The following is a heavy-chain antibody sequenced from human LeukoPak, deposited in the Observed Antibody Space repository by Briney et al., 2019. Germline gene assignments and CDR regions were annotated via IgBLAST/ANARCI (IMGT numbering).Heavy chain of an antibody. J-gene: IGHJ4*02. CDR2: IRSKANSYAT. D-gene: IGHD3-10*01. CDR3: TRPRSGTPFDY. CDR1: GFTFSGSA. V-gene: IGHV3-73*01. Sequence: RGSLRLSCAASGFTFSGSAMHWVRQASGKGLEWVGRIRSKANSYATAYAASVKGRFTISRDDSKNTAYLQMNSLKTEDTAVYYCTRPRSGTPFDYWGQGTLVTVSS.